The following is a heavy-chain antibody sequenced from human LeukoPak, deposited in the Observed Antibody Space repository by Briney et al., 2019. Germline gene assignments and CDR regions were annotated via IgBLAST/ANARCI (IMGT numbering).Heavy chain of an antibody. Sequence: TVKVSCKASGGTFSSYAISWVRQAPGQGLEWMGGIIPIFGTANYAQKFQGRVTITTDESTSTAYMELSSLRSEDTAVYYCALPSITGTTWFDPWGQGTLVTVSS. CDR3: ALPSITGTTWFDP. CDR1: GGTFSSYA. CDR2: IIPIFGTA. D-gene: IGHD1-7*01. J-gene: IGHJ5*02. V-gene: IGHV1-69*05.